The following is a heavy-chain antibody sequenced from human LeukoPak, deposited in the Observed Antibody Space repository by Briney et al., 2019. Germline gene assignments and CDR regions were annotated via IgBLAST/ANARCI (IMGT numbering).Heavy chain of an antibody. CDR1: GFTFSSYW. V-gene: IGHV3-33*08. CDR2: IWYDGSNK. Sequence: GGSLRLSCAASGFTFSSYWMSWVRQAPGKGLEWVAVIWYDGSNKYYADSVKGRFTISRDNSKNTLYLQMNSLRAEDTAVYYCARSSYDILTGYYEYYFDYWGQGTLVTVSS. CDR3: ARSSYDILTGYYEYYFDY. D-gene: IGHD3-9*01. J-gene: IGHJ4*02.